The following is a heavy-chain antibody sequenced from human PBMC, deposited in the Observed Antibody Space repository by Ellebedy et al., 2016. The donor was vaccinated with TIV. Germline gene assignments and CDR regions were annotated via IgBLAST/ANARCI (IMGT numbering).Heavy chain of an antibody. CDR3: ARGYSSGWFDY. Sequence: SVKGRFTISRDNAKNSLYLQLNSLRAEDTAVYYCARGYSSGWFDYWGQGTLVTVSS. D-gene: IGHD6-19*01. J-gene: IGHJ4*02. V-gene: IGHV3-21*01.